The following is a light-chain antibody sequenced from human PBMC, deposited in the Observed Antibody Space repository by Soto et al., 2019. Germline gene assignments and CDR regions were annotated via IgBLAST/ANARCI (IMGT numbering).Light chain of an antibody. J-gene: IGLJ1*01. CDR2: EVS. Sequence: QSVLTQPASVSGSPGQSITISCTGTSSDVGGYNYVSWYQQHPDKAPKLMIYEVSNRPSGVSNRFSGSKSGNTASLTISGLQAEDEAEYYCSSYTSSSTYVFGTGTKVPVL. CDR3: SSYTSSSTYV. CDR1: SSDVGGYNY. V-gene: IGLV2-14*01.